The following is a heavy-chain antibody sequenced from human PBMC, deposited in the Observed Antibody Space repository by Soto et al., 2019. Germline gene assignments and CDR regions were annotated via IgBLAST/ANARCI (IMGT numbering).Heavy chain of an antibody. CDR1: GYTFTGYY. V-gene: IGHV1-2*04. D-gene: IGHD6-13*01. J-gene: IGHJ6*03. Sequence: GASVKVSCKASGYTFTGYYMHWVRQAPGQGLEWMGWINPNSGGTNYAQKFQGWVTMTRDTSISTAYMELSRLRSDDTAVYYCARSIRSSSWYGLPYYYYYMDAWGKGTTVTVSS. CDR2: INPNSGGT. CDR3: ARSIRSSSWYGLPYYYYYMDA.